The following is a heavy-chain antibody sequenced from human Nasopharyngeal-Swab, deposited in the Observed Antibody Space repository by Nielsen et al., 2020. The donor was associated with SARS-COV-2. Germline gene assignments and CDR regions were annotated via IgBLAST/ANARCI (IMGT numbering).Heavy chain of an antibody. D-gene: IGHD1-26*01. Sequence: SETLSLTCSVSGGSFNGFYWNWIRQPPGKGLEWIGEINHNERTNYNPSLKSRVTMLVDTSNNLVSLKVSSVTATDTAVYYCARAGRVGDAFIGPDVWGQGTSVTVSS. CDR1: GGSFNGFY. J-gene: IGHJ6*02. CDR3: ARAGRVGDAFIGPDV. V-gene: IGHV4-34*01. CDR2: INHNERT.